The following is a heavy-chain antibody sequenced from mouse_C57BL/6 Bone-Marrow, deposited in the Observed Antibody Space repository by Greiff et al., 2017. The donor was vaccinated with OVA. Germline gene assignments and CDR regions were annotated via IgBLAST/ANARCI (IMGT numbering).Heavy chain of an antibody. CDR2: IWRGGST. D-gene: IGHD1-1*01. J-gene: IGHJ4*01. CDR3: AKRGLVGPTVVAHDSYYYAMDY. V-gene: IGHV2-5*01. Sequence: QVQLQQSGPGLVQPSQSLSITCTVSGFSLTSYGVHWVRQSPGKGLEWLGVIWRGGSTDYNAAFMSRLSITKDNSKSQVFFKMNSLQADDTAIYSCAKRGLVGPTVVAHDSYYYAMDYWGQGTSVTVSS. CDR1: GFSLTSYG.